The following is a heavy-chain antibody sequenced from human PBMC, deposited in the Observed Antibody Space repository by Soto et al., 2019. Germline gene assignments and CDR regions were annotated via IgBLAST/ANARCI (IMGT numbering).Heavy chain of an antibody. CDR2: IYAGNGKT. CDR3: ARDLGVGAASDY. CDR1: GYTFTSYA. D-gene: IGHD1-26*01. J-gene: IGHJ4*01. Sequence: ASVKVSCMASGYTFTSYAMHWVRQAPGQGLELMGWIYAGNGKTKXSQNFQGRAXITRETSASTYXMELSSLRSEDTAVYYCARDLGVGAASDYXG. V-gene: IGHV1-3*01.